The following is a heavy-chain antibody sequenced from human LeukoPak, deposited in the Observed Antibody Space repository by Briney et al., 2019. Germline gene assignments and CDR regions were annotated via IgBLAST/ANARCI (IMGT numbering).Heavy chain of an antibody. CDR2: IRGDANTR. V-gene: IGHV3-43*02. D-gene: IGHD1-26*01. Sequence: GGSLRLSCAASGFIFDNYAMHWVRHAPGKGPEWLSLIRGDANTRYYGDSMKGRITISRDNSKNSLYLHMNSLRTGDTALYYCAKDIGTGWDLDYWGQGTLVTVSS. J-gene: IGHJ4*02. CDR3: AKDIGTGWDLDY. CDR1: GFIFDNYA.